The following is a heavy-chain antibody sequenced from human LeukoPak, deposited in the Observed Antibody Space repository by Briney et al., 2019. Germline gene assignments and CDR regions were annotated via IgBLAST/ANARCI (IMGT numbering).Heavy chain of an antibody. J-gene: IGHJ4*02. CDR3: AGGRITMIVG. D-gene: IGHD3-22*01. CDR2: IYTSGST. Sequence: SQTLSLTCTVSGGSISSGSYYWSWIRQPAGKGLEWIGRIYTSGSTNYNPSLKSRVTISVDTSKNQFSLKLSSVTAADTAVYYCAGGRITMIVGWGQGTLVTVSS. V-gene: IGHV4-61*02. CDR1: GGSISSGSYY.